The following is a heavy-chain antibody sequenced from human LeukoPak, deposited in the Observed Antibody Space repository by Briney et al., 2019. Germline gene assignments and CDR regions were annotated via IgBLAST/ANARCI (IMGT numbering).Heavy chain of an antibody. CDR3: AKVWGAVAGDYYFDY. CDR2: ISGSGGST. Sequence: SSSSYYWGWIRQPPGKGLEWVSAISGSGGSTYYADSVKGRFTISRDNSKNTLYLQMNSLRAEDTAVYYCAKVWGAVAGDYYFDYWGQGTLVTVSS. CDR1: SSSSYY. V-gene: IGHV3-23*01. D-gene: IGHD6-19*01. J-gene: IGHJ4*02.